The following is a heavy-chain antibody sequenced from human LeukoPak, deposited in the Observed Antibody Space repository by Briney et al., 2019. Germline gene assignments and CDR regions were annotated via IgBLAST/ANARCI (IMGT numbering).Heavy chain of an antibody. V-gene: IGHV4-61*02. CDR1: GGSISSGSYY. J-gene: IGHJ6*03. D-gene: IGHD2-2*01. CDR3: ARGYKDIVVVPAAPPHPFSSYYMDV. Sequence: SETLSLTCTVSGGSISSGSYYWSWIRQPAGKGLEWIGRIYTSGSTNYNPSLKSRVTISVDTSKNQFSLKLSSVTAADTAVYYCARGYKDIVVVPAAPPHPFSSYYMDVWGKGTTVTVSS. CDR2: IYTSGST.